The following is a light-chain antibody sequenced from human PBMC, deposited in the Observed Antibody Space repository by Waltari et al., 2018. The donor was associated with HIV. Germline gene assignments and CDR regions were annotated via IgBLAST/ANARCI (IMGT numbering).Light chain of an antibody. J-gene: IGKJ5*01. Sequence: IVMTQSPLSLPVTPGEPASISCRSSQSLLHSNGYNYLDWYLQKPGQSPQVLMYLVSSRASGVPDRFSGSGSGTDFTLKISRVEAEDVGLYYCMQALQTPITFGQGTRLEIK. V-gene: IGKV2-28*01. CDR3: MQALQTPIT. CDR1: QSLLHSNGYNY. CDR2: LVS.